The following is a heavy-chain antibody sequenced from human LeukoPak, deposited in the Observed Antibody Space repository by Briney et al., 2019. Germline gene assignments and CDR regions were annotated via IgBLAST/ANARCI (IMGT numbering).Heavy chain of an antibody. CDR3: ARLGDYYYYGMDV. J-gene: IGHJ6*02. Sequence: SETLSLTCTVSGGSISSSSYYWGWVRQPPGKGLEWIGSIYYSGSTYYNPSLKSRVTISVDTSKNQFSLKLSSVTAADTAVYYCARLGDYYYYGMDVWGQGTTVTVSS. CDR1: GGSISSSSYY. CDR2: IYYSGST. D-gene: IGHD3-3*01. V-gene: IGHV4-39*01.